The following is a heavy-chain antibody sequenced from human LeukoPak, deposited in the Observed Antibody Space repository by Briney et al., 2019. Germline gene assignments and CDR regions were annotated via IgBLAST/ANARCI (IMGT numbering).Heavy chain of an antibody. CDR2: INGGGGST. Sequence: GGSLRLSCAASGFTFSTYGMTWVRQAPGKGLEWVSSINGGGGSTFYADSVKGRFTISRDNSKNTLYLQMNSLRADDTAVYYCVKDHMDGTNWFDPWGQGTLVTVSS. J-gene: IGHJ5*02. CDR1: GFTFSTYG. CDR3: VKDHMDGTNWFDP. D-gene: IGHD2-2*03. V-gene: IGHV3-23*01.